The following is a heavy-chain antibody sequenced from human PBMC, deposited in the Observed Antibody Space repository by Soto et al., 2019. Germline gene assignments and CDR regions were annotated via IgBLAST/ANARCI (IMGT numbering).Heavy chain of an antibody. D-gene: IGHD2-8*02. CDR3: ARGMTPPGAPAWYYFDS. Sequence: SETLSLTCTVSGASIAGSSYWSWIRQPAGKGLEWIGRFSLSGTTNYSPSLRSRVTMSADVSKNQFSLRLTSVTAADTALYYCARGMTPPGAPAWYYFDSWGQGTLVTVSS. CDR1: GASIAGSSY. J-gene: IGHJ4*02. V-gene: IGHV4-4*07. CDR2: FSLSGTT.